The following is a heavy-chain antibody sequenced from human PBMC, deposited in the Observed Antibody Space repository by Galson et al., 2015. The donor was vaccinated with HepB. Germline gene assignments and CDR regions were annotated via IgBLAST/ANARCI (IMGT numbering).Heavy chain of an antibody. CDR3: TGEGSYYAVGFDY. V-gene: IGHV3-49*03. J-gene: IGHJ4*02. CDR1: GFTFGDYA. Sequence: SLRLSCAASGFTFGDYAMSWFRQAPGKGLEWVGFIRSKAYGGTTEYAASVKGRFTISRDDSKSIAYLQMNSLKTEDTAVYYCTGEGSYYAVGFDYWGQGTLVTVSS. CDR2: IRSKAYGGTT. D-gene: IGHD1-26*01.